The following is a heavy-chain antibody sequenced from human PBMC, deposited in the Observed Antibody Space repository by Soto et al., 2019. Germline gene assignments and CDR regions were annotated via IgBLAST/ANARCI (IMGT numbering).Heavy chain of an antibody. Sequence: GGSLRLSCAASGFTFSNYWMSWVRQAPGKGLEWVANIKQDGSEKYYVDSVKGRFTISRDNAKNSLYLQMNSLRAEDTAVYYCARDPPGEHVSSLTDYYAMDVWGQGTTVTVSS. CDR2: IKQDGSEK. D-gene: IGHD3-16*01. CDR1: GFTFSNYW. J-gene: IGHJ6*02. V-gene: IGHV3-7*05. CDR3: ARDPPGEHVSSLTDYYAMDV.